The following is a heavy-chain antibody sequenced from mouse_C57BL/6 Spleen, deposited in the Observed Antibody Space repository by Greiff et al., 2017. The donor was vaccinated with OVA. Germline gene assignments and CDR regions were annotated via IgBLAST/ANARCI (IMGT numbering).Heavy chain of an antibody. CDR3: ARHYYDNYWAMDY. Sequence: QVQLQQPGAELVKPGASVKLSCKASGYTFTSYWMHWVKQRPGRGLEWIGRIDPYSGGSKYNEKFKSKATLTVDKSSSTAYMQLSSLTSEDSAVYYCARHYYDNYWAMDYWGQGTSVTVSS. J-gene: IGHJ4*01. D-gene: IGHD2-1*01. V-gene: IGHV1-62-3*01. CDR1: GYTFTSYW. CDR2: IDPYSGGS.